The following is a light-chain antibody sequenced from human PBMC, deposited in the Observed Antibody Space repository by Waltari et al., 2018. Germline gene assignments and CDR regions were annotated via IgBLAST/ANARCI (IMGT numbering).Light chain of an antibody. Sequence: SYELTQPPSVSVSPGQTARITCSGDALPKKYAYWYKQKSGQAPVLVIYEDSKRPSGIPERFSGSSSGTMGTLTISGAQVEDEADYYCYSTDSSGNHRVFGGGTKLTVL. CDR1: ALPKKY. CDR2: EDS. CDR3: YSTDSSGNHRV. J-gene: IGLJ2*01. V-gene: IGLV3-10*01.